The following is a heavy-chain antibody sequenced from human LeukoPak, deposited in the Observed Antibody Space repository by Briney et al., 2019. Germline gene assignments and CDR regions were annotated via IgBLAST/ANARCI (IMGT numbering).Heavy chain of an antibody. CDR1: GFTFSSYA. D-gene: IGHD4-17*01. V-gene: IGHV3-30*01. J-gene: IGHJ4*02. Sequence: PGRSLRLSCAASGFTFSSYAMHWVRQAPGKGLEWVAVISYDGSNKYYADSVKGRFTISRVNSKNTLYLQMNSLRAEDTAVYYCARDPVTLDDSYYFDYWGQGTLVTVSS. CDR2: ISYDGSNK. CDR3: ARDPVTLDDSYYFDY.